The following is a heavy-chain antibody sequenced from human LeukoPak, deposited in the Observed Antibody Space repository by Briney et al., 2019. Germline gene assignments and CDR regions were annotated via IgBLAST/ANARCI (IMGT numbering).Heavy chain of an antibody. CDR1: GYTFTSYY. D-gene: IGHD3-16*01. CDR2: INPSGGST. V-gene: IGHV1-46*01. J-gene: IGHJ3*02. CDR3: ARDPPDYIAFDI. Sequence: ASVTVSCKASGYTFTSYYMHWVRQAPGQGLEWMGIINPSGGSTSYAQKFQGRVTMTRDTSTSTVYMELSSLRSEDTAVYYCARDPPDYIAFDIWGQGTMVTVSS.